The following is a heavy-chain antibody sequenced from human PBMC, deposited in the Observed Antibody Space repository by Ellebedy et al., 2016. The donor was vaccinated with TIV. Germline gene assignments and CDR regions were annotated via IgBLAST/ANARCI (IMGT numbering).Heavy chain of an antibody. V-gene: IGHV3-30*03. D-gene: IGHD5-18*01. CDR2: ISSDGSNK. J-gene: IGHJ4*02. Sequence: GESLKISCVASGFTFSLYGMHWVRQAPGKGLEWVTFISSDGSNKYYADSVKGRFTISRDNSKNTLYLQMNSLRAEDTAVYYCARQVFSYGLDYWGQGTLVTVSS. CDR1: GFTFSLYG. CDR3: ARQVFSYGLDY.